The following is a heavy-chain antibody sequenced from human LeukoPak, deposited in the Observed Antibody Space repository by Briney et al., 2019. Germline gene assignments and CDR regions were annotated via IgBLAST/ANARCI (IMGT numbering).Heavy chain of an antibody. J-gene: IGHJ4*02. CDR2: IIPIFGTA. CDR1: GGTFSSYA. CDR3: ARGSPYFYGTDLDY. D-gene: IGHD3-10*01. V-gene: IGHV1-69*05. Sequence: ASVKVSCKASGGTFSSYAISWVRQAPGQGLEWMGGIIPIFGTANYAQKFQGRVTLTRDTSTSTVYMELSSLRSEDTAVYYCARGSPYFYGTDLDYWGQGTLVTVSS.